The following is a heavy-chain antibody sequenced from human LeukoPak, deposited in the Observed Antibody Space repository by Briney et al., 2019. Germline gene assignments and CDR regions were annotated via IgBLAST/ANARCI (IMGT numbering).Heavy chain of an antibody. CDR3: ARVGQYYDSSGYHDL. Sequence: ASVKVSCKASGYTFTGYYMHWVRQAPGQGLEWMGWINPNSGGTNYAQKFQGRVTMTRDTSISTAYMELSRLRSDDTAVYYCARVGQYYDSSGYHDLWGQGTLVTVSS. D-gene: IGHD3-22*01. CDR1: GYTFTGYY. J-gene: IGHJ4*02. V-gene: IGHV1-2*02. CDR2: INPNSGGT.